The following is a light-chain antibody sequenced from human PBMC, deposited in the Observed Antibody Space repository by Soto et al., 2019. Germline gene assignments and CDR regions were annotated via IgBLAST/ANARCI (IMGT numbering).Light chain of an antibody. CDR2: DAS. CDR3: QHYNSLPIT. J-gene: IGKJ5*01. Sequence: IQMPQSPSSLSASLGDRVTITCQASQDIRYYLNWYHQKTGQAPKLLIYDASQLETGVPSRFSGSGSGTDFTFTINSLQPEDIGTYYCQHYNSLPITFGQGTRLEI. CDR1: QDIRYY. V-gene: IGKV1-33*01.